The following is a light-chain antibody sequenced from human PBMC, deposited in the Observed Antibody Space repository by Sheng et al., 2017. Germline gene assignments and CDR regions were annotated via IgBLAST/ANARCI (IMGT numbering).Light chain of an antibody. CDR2: GAS. CDR1: QNIVRY. V-gene: IGKV1-39*01. CDR3: QQSYSTVVLT. Sequence: IQMTQSPSSLSASVGDRVTITCRASQNIVRYLNWYQQKSGEAPKLLIFGASSLXRGVPSRFSGGGSGTEFTLTITDLQPEDFATYYCQQSYSTVVLTFGGGTKVEIK. J-gene: IGKJ4*01.